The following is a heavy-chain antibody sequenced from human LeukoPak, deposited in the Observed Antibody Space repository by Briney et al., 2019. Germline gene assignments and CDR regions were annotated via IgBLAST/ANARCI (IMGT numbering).Heavy chain of an antibody. D-gene: IGHD2-21*02. Sequence: PGGSLRLSCAASGFTFRNYWMSWGRQAPGKGLEGVANIKPDGSEKYYVDSVTGRFTISRDNAKNTLYLQMNSLRAEDTATYYCTRDFGGNVVGTAIVDWGQGTLVTVSS. J-gene: IGHJ4*02. CDR3: TRDFGGNVVGTAIVD. CDR1: GFTFRNYW. CDR2: IKPDGSEK. V-gene: IGHV3-7*01.